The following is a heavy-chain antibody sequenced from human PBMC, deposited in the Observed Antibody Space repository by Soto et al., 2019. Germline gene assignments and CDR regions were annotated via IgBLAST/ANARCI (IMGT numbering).Heavy chain of an antibody. J-gene: IGHJ6*02. CDR1: VFTFSSYS. Sequence: GSLRLSCAASVFTFSSYSMNWVRQAPGKGLEWVSSISSSSSYIYYADSVKGRFTISRDNAKNSLYLQMNSLRAEDTAVYYCAREKKLLTTVYYYGMDVWGQGTTVTVSS. CDR3: AREKKLLTTVYYYGMDV. CDR2: ISSSSSYI. D-gene: IGHD2-21*02. V-gene: IGHV3-21*01.